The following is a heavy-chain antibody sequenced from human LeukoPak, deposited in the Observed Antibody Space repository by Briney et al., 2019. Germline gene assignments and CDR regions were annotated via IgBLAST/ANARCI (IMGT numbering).Heavy chain of an antibody. Sequence: SETLSLTCTVSGGSISRYYWSWIRQPPGKGLEWIGYIYYSGSTNYNPSLKSRVTISVDTSKNQFSLKLSSVTAADTAVYYCATSSTSLGAFDIWGQGTMVTVSS. CDR2: IYYSGST. CDR3: ATSSTSLGAFDI. CDR1: GGSISRYY. J-gene: IGHJ3*02. D-gene: IGHD2-2*01. V-gene: IGHV4-59*01.